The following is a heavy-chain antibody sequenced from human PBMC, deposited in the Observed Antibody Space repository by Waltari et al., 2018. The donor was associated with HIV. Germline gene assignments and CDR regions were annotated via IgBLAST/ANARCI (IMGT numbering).Heavy chain of an antibody. J-gene: IGHJ4*02. CDR3: ARKDDLPGIAAAGTGY. CDR1: GFTFSSYA. Sequence: QVQLVESGGGVVQPGRALRLSCAAFGFTFSSYAMQWVRQAPGKVLEWVAVISYDGSNKYYADSVKGRFTISRDNSKNTLYLQMNSLRAEDTAVYYCARKDDLPGIAAAGTGYWGQGTLVTVSS. V-gene: IGHV3-30*01. CDR2: ISYDGSNK. D-gene: IGHD6-13*01.